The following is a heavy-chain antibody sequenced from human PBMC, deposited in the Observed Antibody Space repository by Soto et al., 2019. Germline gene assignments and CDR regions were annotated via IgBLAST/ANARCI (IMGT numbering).Heavy chain of an antibody. J-gene: IGHJ4*02. CDR1: GYSFTNYG. D-gene: IGHD1-1*01. CDR2: ISGYNGNT. Sequence: QIHLEQSRIEMKEPGTSLKISCATSGYSFTNYGISWVRQAPGQGLEWMGWISGYNGNTKYAQSFHDRVVMTADKFTSTGYLEMRNLRSNDTAVYYCARANTWVTGRVGTHWGQGTKVTV. CDR3: ARANTWVTGRVGTH. V-gene: IGHV1-18*01.